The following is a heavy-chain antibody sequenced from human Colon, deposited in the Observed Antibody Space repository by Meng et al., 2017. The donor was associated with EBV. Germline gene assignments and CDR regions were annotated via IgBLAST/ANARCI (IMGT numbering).Heavy chain of an antibody. Sequence: HGQLEGSGPGLVEPSQTLSLTCTVSGGSMSSGNYYWSWIRQPPGKGLEWIGYIHHSGSAYYNPSLKSRVSISVDTSKNQFSLNLNSMTAADTAVYYCASFDHIPRRNYFDYWGQGTLVTVSS. CDR2: IHHSGSA. CDR1: GGSMSSGNYY. CDR3: ASFDHIPRRNYFDY. D-gene: IGHD2-21*01. V-gene: IGHV4-30-4*01. J-gene: IGHJ4*02.